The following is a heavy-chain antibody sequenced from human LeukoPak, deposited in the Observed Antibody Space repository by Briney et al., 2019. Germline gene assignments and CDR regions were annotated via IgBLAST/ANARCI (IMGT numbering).Heavy chain of an antibody. CDR1: GFTFSSYG. V-gene: IGHV3-30*03. D-gene: IGHD3-3*01. CDR3: ARVLVVTIFTHFDI. J-gene: IGHJ3*02. Sequence: PGRSLRLSCAASGFTFSSYGMHWVRQAPGKGLEWVAVISYDGSNKYYADSVKGRFTISRDNSKNTLYLQMNSLRAEDTAVYYCARVLVVTIFTHFDIWGQGTMVTVSS. CDR2: ISYDGSNK.